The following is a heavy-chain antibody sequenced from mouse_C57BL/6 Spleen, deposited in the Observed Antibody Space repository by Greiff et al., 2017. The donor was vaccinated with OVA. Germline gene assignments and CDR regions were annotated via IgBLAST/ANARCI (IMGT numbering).Heavy chain of an antibody. V-gene: IGHV1-74*01. Sequence: VQLQQPGAELVKPGASVKVSCKASGYTFTSYWMHWVKQRPGQGLEWIGRIHPSDSDTNYNQKFKGKATLTVDKSSSTAYMQLSSLTSEDSAVYYCAKEGKAAQATFYYYAMDYWGQGTSVTVSS. CDR3: AKEGKAAQATFYYYAMDY. J-gene: IGHJ4*01. D-gene: IGHD3-2*02. CDR1: GYTFTSYW. CDR2: IHPSDSDT.